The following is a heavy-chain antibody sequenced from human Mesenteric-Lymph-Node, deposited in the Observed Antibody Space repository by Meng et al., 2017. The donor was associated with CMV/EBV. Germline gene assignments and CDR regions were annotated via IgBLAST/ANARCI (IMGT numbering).Heavy chain of an antibody. J-gene: IGHJ6*02. V-gene: IGHV1-2*02. Sequence: ASVKVSCKASEYTFSDYYIHWVRQAPGQGLEWMGFINPYTGDTKYAQDFQGRVTMSRDTSTNTAYMELTRLRSDDTAVYYCARVGVGAIGYYYGMDVWGQGTTVTVSS. CDR1: EYTFSDYY. CDR3: ARVGVGAIGYYYGMDV. CDR2: INPYTGDT. D-gene: IGHD1-26*01.